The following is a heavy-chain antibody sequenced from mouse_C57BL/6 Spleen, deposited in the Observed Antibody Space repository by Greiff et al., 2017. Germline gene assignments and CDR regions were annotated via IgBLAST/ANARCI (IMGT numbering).Heavy chain of an antibody. CDR1: GYTFTDYY. Sequence: EVQLQQSGPELVKPGASVKISCKASGYTFTDYYMNWVKQSHGKSLEWIGEINPNNGCTSYNKKFKGKATLTVDKSSSTSYMELRSLTSEDSAVYYCAYGSRRGFAYWGQGTLVTVSA. CDR2: INPNNGCT. J-gene: IGHJ3*01. V-gene: IGHV1-26*01. CDR3: AYGSRRGFAY. D-gene: IGHD1-1*01.